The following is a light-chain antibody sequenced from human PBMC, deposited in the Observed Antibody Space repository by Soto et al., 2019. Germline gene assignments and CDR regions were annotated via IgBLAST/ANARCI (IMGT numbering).Light chain of an antibody. V-gene: IGKV3-15*01. J-gene: IGKJ1*01. CDR2: GAS. Sequence: EIVITQSPATLSVSPGERATLFCRASQSVSNNLAWYQQKPGQAPRLLIYGASTRATGIPASFSGSGSGAEFTLTISSLQSEDFAIYYCQQYDNWPRTFGPGTKVEFK. CDR3: QQYDNWPRT. CDR1: QSVSNN.